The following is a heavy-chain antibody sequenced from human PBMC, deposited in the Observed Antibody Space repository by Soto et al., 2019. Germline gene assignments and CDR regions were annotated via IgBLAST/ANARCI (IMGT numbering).Heavy chain of an antibody. Sequence: LSLTCTVSGGSISSYYMSWIRQAPGKGLEWVSYISSSGSTIYYADSVKGRFTISRDNAKNSLYLQMNSLRAEDTAVYYCARDSFGWFDPWGQGTLVTVSS. CDR2: ISSSGSTI. CDR1: GGSISSYY. CDR3: ARDSFGWFDP. J-gene: IGHJ5*02. D-gene: IGHD3-16*01. V-gene: IGHV3-11*01.